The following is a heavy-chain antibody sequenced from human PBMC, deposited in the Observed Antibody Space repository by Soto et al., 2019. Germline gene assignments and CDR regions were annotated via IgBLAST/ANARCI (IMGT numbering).Heavy chain of an antibody. V-gene: IGHV4-39*01. CDR3: ATRRGDSVDY. J-gene: IGHJ4*02. D-gene: IGHD4-17*01. CDR2: IYYSGST. CDR1: GGSISSSSYY. Sequence: PSETLSLTCTVSGGSISSSSYYWGWIRQPPGKGLEWIGSIYYSGSTYYNPSLKSRVTISVDTSKNQFSLKLSSVTAADTAVYYCATRRGDSVDYWGQGTLVTVSS.